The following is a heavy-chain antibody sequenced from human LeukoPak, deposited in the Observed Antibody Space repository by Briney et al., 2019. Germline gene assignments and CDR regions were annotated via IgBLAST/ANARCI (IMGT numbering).Heavy chain of an antibody. CDR2: IYYSGST. Sequence: PSETLSLTCTVSGGSISSSSYYWGWIRQPPGKGLEWIGSIYYSGSTYYNPSLKSRVTISVDTSKNQFSLKLSSVTAADTAVYYCARIKVPLFVVVPAKGYFDYWGQGTLVTVSS. CDR3: ARIKVPLFVVVPAKGYFDY. CDR1: GGSISSSSYY. D-gene: IGHD2-2*01. J-gene: IGHJ4*02. V-gene: IGHV4-39*01.